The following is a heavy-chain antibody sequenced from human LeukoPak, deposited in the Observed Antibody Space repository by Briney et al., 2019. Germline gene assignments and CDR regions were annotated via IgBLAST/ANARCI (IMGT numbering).Heavy chain of an antibody. V-gene: IGHV5-51*01. Sequence: GETLKISCKGSGYSFTSYWIGWVRQMPGKGLEWMGIIYPGDSDTRYSPSFQGQVTISADKSISTAYLQWSSLKASDTAMYYCASHGLGAAAGTRAFDYWGQGTLVTVSS. J-gene: IGHJ4*02. D-gene: IGHD6-13*01. CDR3: ASHGLGAAAGTRAFDY. CDR1: GYSFTSYW. CDR2: IYPGDSDT.